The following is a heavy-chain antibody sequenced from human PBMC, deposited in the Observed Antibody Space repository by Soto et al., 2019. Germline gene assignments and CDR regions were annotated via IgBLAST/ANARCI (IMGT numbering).Heavy chain of an antibody. V-gene: IGHV4-34*01. CDR2: INHSGST. J-gene: IGHJ4*02. CDR3: APHPHHYSNPSSY. D-gene: IGHD4-4*01. Sequence: PSETLSLTCAVYGGSFSGYYWSWIRQPPGKGLEWIGEINHSGSTNYNPSLKSRVTISVDTSKNQFSLKLSSVTAADTAVYYCAPHPHHYSNPSSYGAQVTVVTVSS. CDR1: GGSFSGYY.